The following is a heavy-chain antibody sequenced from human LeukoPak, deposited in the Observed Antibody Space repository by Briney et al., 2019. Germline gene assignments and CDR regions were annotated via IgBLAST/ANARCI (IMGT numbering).Heavy chain of an antibody. Sequence: ASVKVSCKVSGYTLTELSMHWVRQAPRKGLEWMGGFDPEDGETIYAQKFQGRVTMTEDTSTDTAYMELSSLRSEDTAVYYCATPFGRASYYYDSSGYDNWFDPWGQGTLVTVSS. D-gene: IGHD3-22*01. J-gene: IGHJ5*02. CDR1: GYTLTELS. CDR3: ATPFGRASYYYDSSGYDNWFDP. V-gene: IGHV1-24*01. CDR2: FDPEDGET.